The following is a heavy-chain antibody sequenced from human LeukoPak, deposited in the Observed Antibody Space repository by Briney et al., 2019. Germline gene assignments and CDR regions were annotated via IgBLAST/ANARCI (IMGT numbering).Heavy chain of an antibody. CDR2: INHSGST. Sequence: KPSETLSLTCAVYGGSFSGYYWSWIRQPPGKGLEWIGEINHSGSTNYNPSLKSRVTISVDTSKNQFSLKLSSVTAADTAVYYCARDDGYSSSWVPPYWGQGTLVTVSS. CDR3: ARDDGYSSSWVPPY. V-gene: IGHV4-34*01. J-gene: IGHJ4*02. D-gene: IGHD6-13*01. CDR1: GGSFSGYY.